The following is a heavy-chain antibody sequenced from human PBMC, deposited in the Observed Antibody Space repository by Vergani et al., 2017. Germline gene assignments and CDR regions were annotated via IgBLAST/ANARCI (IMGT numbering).Heavy chain of an antibody. D-gene: IGHD6-19*01. Sequence: QVQLQESGPGLVKSAETLSLTCSVSFDSIRNLYCNGIRQPPGKGLEWIGSTHYSENTNYNPSLKTRVTISVDTSKNQFSLTLTSVSAADTAVYYCASDTHSGQRADRWGQGILVTVTS. CDR1: FDSIRNLY. V-gene: IGHV4-59*11. CDR3: ASDTHSGQRADR. J-gene: IGHJ5*02. CDR2: THYSENT.